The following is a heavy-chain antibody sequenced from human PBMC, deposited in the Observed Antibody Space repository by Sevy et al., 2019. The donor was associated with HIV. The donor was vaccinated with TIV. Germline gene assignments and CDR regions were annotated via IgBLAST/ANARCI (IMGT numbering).Heavy chain of an antibody. J-gene: IGHJ4*02. V-gene: IGHV1-24*01. Sequence: ASVKVSCKVSGYTLTKSSMHWVRQGPGKGLEWMGSFDPEDGETIYAQKFQGRVTMTEDTSTDTAHMELRSLKSEDTAVYYCATTKDYYESSGSPFDYWGQGTLVTVSS. D-gene: IGHD3-22*01. CDR1: GYTLTKSS. CDR3: ATTKDYYESSGSPFDY. CDR2: FDPEDGET.